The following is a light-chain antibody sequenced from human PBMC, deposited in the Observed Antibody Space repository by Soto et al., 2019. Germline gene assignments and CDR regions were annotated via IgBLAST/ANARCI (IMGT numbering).Light chain of an antibody. Sequence: QSALTQPASVSGSPGQSITISCTGTSSDVGGYNYVCWYQQHPGKAPKLIIYEVTNRPSGVSNRFSASKSGNTASLSISGIQAEDEADYYCSSYTSSGTVVFGGGTKVTVL. CDR1: SSDVGGYNY. J-gene: IGLJ2*01. V-gene: IGLV2-14*03. CDR2: EVT. CDR3: SSYTSSGTVV.